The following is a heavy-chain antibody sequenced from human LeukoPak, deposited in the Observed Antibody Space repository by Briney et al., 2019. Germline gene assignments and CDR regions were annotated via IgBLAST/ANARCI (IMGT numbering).Heavy chain of an antibody. V-gene: IGHV4-34*01. D-gene: IGHD3-22*01. CDR1: GGSFSGYY. J-gene: IGHJ4*02. Sequence: PSETLSLTCAVYGGSFSGYYWSWIRQPPGKGLEWIGEINHSGSTNYNPSLKSRVTISVDTSKNQFSLTLSSVTAADTAAYYCARRRYDASGYYPSRGRYFDYWGQGTLVTVSS. CDR3: ARRRYDASGYYPSRGRYFDY. CDR2: INHSGST.